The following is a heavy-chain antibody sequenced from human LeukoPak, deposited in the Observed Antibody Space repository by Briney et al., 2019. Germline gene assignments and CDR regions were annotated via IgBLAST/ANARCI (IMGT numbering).Heavy chain of an antibody. V-gene: IGHV1-18*01. CDR1: GYTFTSYG. J-gene: IGHJ6*03. CDR3: ASSGTREYCSGGSCYLSYYYMDV. Sequence: GASVKVSCKASGYTFTSYGISWVRQAPGQGLEWMGWISAYNGNTNYAQKLQGRVTMTTDTSTSTAYMELSSLRSEDTAVYYCASSGTREYCSGGSCYLSYYYMDVWGKGTTVTVSS. CDR2: ISAYNGNT. D-gene: IGHD2-15*01.